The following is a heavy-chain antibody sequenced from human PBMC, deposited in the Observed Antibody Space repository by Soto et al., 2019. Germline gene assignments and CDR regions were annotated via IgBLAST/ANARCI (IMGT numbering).Heavy chain of an antibody. V-gene: IGHV3-30-3*01. J-gene: IGHJ2*01. CDR1: GFTFSNYA. CDR2: VSHDGNNQ. D-gene: IGHD2-21*01. CDR3: ARDGATKMWRPLYFDL. Sequence: QVQLVESGGGVVQPGRSLRLSCAVSGFTFSNYAMHWVRQAPGKGLEWVAIVSHDGNNQYYADSAKGRFTISRDNSENTLYLQMSSLRTEDTAVFYCARDGATKMWRPLYFDLWGRGTLVTVSS.